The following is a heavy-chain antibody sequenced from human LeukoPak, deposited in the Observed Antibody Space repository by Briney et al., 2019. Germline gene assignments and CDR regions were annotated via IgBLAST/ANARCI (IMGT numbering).Heavy chain of an antibody. V-gene: IGHV1-18*01. D-gene: IGHD2-2*01. CDR2: ISAYNGHT. Sequence: SVKVSCKASGYTFTSYGITWVRQAPGQGLEWMGWISAYNGHTNYAQKFQGRVTMTTDTSTSTAYMELRSLRSDDTALYYCAREGYCNSTSCDKPFDYWGQGTLVTVSS. CDR1: GYTFTSYG. J-gene: IGHJ4*02. CDR3: AREGYCNSTSCDKPFDY.